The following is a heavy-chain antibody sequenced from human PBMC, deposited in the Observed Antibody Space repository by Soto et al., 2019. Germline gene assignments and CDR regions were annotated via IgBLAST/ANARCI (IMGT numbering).Heavy chain of an antibody. V-gene: IGHV1-46*01. CDR2: LYPTSDRT. Sequence: QEQLEQSGAEVTKPGASVKISCKASGHTFANNFLHWVRQAPGQGLEWMGVLYPTSDRTNCAQQFKGRVTMTRDTSTTTVFMELSSLRSEDTAVYYCAREGGTPNIEVGTRGFDVWGQGTMVTVSS. D-gene: IGHD3-22*01. CDR3: AREGGTPNIEVGTRGFDV. J-gene: IGHJ3*01. CDR1: GHTFANNF.